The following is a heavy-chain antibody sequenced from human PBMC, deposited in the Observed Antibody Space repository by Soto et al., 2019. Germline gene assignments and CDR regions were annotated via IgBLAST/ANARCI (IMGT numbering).Heavy chain of an antibody. CDR1: GGSFSSYG. Sequence: QVQLVQSGAEVKKPGSSLKVSCKVSGGSFSSYGFNWVRQAPGQGLEWMGGIIPMFGITNHTQKFQERMMISSHAPTRTAYMQLSSLGSGDTVSFFSASDRGSGPFNWGPGTLLPASS. V-gene: IGHV1-69*05. D-gene: IGHD3-10*01. J-gene: IGHJ4*02. CDR3: ASDRGSGPFN. CDR2: IIPMFGIT.